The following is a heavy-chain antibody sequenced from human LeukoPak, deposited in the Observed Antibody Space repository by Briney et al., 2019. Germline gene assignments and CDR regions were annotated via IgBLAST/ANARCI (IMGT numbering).Heavy chain of an antibody. CDR2: IIPIFGTA. Sequence: SVKVSCKASGGTFSSYAISWLRQAPGQGLEWMGRIIPIFGTANYAQKFQGRVTITTDESTSTAYMELSSLRSEDTAVYYCARDGIANWGSPTAYDAFDIWGQGTMVTVSS. D-gene: IGHD7-27*01. CDR1: GGTFSSYA. CDR3: ARDGIANWGSPTAYDAFDI. J-gene: IGHJ3*02. V-gene: IGHV1-69*05.